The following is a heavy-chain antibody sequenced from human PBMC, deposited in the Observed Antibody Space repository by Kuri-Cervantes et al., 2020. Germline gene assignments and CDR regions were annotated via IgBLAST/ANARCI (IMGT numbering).Heavy chain of an antibody. J-gene: IGHJ4*02. CDR3: ARGDDDYGDYEYYFDY. V-gene: IGHV3-23*01. CDR2: ISGSGGSK. Sequence: GESLKISCAASGFTFDGYAMSWVRQAPGKGLEWVSAISGSGGSKYYADSVKGRFTISRDNSKNTLYLQMNSLRAEDTAVYYCARGDDDYGDYEYYFDYWGQGTLVTVSS. CDR1: GFTFDGYA. D-gene: IGHD4-17*01.